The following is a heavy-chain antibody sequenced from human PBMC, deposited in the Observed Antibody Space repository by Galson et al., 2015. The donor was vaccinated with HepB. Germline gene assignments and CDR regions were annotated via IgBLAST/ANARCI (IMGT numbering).Heavy chain of an antibody. J-gene: IGHJ4*02. CDR1: GFPLSSYW. CDR3: ARVKNLALDY. CDR2: ISSDGGNT. D-gene: IGHD2/OR15-2a*01. V-gene: IGHV3-74*01. Sequence: SLRLSCAASGFPLSSYWMHWVRQAPGKGLMWLSRISSDGGNTAYADSVKGRFTISRDNAKNTLYLQLNSLRAEDTAVYYCARVKNLALDYWGQGALVTVAS.